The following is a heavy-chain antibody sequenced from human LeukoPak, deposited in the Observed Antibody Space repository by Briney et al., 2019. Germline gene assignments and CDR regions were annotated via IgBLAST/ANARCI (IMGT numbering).Heavy chain of an antibody. CDR3: ARAEMATMVIDY. CDR2: INPNSGGT. Sequence: ASVKVSCKASGYTFTGYYMHWVRQAPGQGLEWMGWINPNSGGTNYAQKFQGRVTMTRDTSISTAYMELSRLRSDDTAVYYCARAEMATMVIDYWGQGTRVTVSS. CDR1: GYTFTGYY. J-gene: IGHJ4*02. V-gene: IGHV1-2*02. D-gene: IGHD5-24*01.